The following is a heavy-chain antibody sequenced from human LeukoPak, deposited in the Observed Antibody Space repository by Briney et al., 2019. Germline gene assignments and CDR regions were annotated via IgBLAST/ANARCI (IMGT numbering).Heavy chain of an antibody. CDR3: ASRKSYYDQFDY. J-gene: IGHJ4*02. D-gene: IGHD3-22*01. V-gene: IGHV3-48*01. CDR1: GFTFSSYR. CDR2: ISSTSTTI. Sequence: PGGSLRLSCAASGFTFSSYRMNWVRQAPGKGLEWVPYISSTSTTIYYADSVKGRFTISRDNAKNSLYLQMNSLTAEDTAVYYCASRKSYYDQFDYWGQGTLVTVSS.